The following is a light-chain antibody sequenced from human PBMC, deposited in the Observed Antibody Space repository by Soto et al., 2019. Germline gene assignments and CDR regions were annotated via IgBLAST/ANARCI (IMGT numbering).Light chain of an antibody. CDR3: QQSYSTPIT. J-gene: IGKJ5*01. V-gene: IGKV3-11*01. Sequence: EVVLTQSPVTLSLSPGERATLSCRASQSFRGLLAWYQQKPGQAPRLLIYDAYNRATGIPPRFSGSGSGTDFTLTISSLQPEDSATYYCQQSYSTPITFGQGTRLEIK. CDR1: QSFRGL. CDR2: DAY.